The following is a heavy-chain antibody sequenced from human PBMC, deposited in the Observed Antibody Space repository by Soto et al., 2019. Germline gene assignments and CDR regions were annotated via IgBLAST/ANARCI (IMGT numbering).Heavy chain of an antibody. V-gene: IGHV1-3*04. D-gene: IGHD5-12*01. Sequence: QVQLVQSGAEVKKPGASVRVSCKASGYTFNNYVIHWVRQAPGQRLEWMGWITTGNDNTTYSHKFQARVTIARDTSATTVYMELSSLTSEDTAIYSCAVDSGWYFDLWGRGSLVTVSS. CDR1: GYTFNNYV. J-gene: IGHJ2*01. CDR2: ITTGNDNT. CDR3: AVDSGWYFDL.